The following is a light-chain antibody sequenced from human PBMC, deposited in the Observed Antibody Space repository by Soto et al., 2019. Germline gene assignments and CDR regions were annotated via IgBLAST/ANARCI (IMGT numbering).Light chain of an antibody. CDR1: SSDVGGYNY. J-gene: IGLJ1*01. V-gene: IGLV2-8*01. CDR2: EVS. Sequence: QCALTQPPPASASPGQSVTISCTGTSSDVGGYNYVSWYQQHPGKAPKLMIYEVSELPSAVPDRFSGSKSSNTASLPVSGLQAEDEADYYCSSYAGSNNFVFGTGTKVTVL. CDR3: SSYAGSNNFV.